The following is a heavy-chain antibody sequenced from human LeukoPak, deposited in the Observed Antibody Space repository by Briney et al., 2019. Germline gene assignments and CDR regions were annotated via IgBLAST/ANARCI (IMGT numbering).Heavy chain of an antibody. V-gene: IGHV4-61*02. CDR2: IYTSGST. Sequence: SQTLSLTCTVSGGSISSGSYYWSWIRQPAGKGLEWIGRIYTSGSTNYNPSLKSRVTISVDTSKNQFSLKLSSVTAADTAVYYCASTYSSGWYFDYWGQGTLVTVSS. CDR3: ASTYSSGWYFDY. J-gene: IGHJ4*02. CDR1: GGSISSGSYY. D-gene: IGHD6-19*01.